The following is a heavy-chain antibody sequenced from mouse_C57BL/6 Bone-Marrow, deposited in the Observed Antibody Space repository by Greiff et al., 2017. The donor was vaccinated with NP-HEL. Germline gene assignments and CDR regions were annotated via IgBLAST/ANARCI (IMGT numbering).Heavy chain of an antibody. CDR3: ARELWGTPFAY. V-gene: IGHV1-76*01. J-gene: IGHJ3*01. Sequence: QVQLKQSGAELVRPGASVKLSCKASGYTFTDYYINWVKQRPGQGLEWIARIYPGSGNTYYNEKFKGKATLTAEKSSSTAYMQLSSLTSEDSAVYFCARELWGTPFAYWGQGTLVTVSA. D-gene: IGHD1-1*02. CDR2: IYPGSGNT. CDR1: GYTFTDYY.